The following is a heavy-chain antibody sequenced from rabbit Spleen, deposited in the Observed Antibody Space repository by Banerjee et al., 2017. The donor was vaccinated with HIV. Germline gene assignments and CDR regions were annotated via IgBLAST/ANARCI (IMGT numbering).Heavy chain of an antibody. CDR2: IYGGGGDT. D-gene: IGHD2-1*01. J-gene: IGHJ6*01. CDR3: ARNLRDYNWGHDL. Sequence: QSLEESGGDLVKPGASLTLTCTASGFSFSTNYHMCWVRQAPGKGLEWIACIYGGGGDTYYATWAKGRFTISKTSSTVDLKMTSLTAADTATYFCARNLRDYNWGHDLWGQGTLVTVS. V-gene: IGHV1S40*01. CDR1: GFSFSTNYH.